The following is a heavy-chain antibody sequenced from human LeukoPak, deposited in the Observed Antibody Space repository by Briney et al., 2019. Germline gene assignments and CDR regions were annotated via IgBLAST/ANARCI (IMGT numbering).Heavy chain of an antibody. D-gene: IGHD3-22*01. V-gene: IGHV4-59*01. J-gene: IGHJ4*02. CDR2: IYYSGST. CDR3: ARISKPYYYDSSAYYFDY. Sequence: PSETLSLTCTVSGGSISSYYWSWIRQPPGKGLEWIGYIYYSGSTNYNPSLKSRVTISVDTSKNQFSLKLSSVTAADTAVYYCARISKPYYYDSSAYYFDYWGQGTLVTVSS. CDR1: GGSISSYY.